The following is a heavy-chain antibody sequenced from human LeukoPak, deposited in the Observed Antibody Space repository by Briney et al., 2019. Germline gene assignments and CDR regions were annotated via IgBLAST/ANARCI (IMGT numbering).Heavy chain of an antibody. CDR1: GFTFDDYA. Sequence: GRSLRLSCAASGFTFDDYAMHWVRQAPGKGLEWVSGISWNSGSIGYADSVKGRFTVSRDNAKNSLYLQMNSLRAEDTALYYCAKDIGATVTTYTGNWFDPWGQGTLVTVSS. D-gene: IGHD4-17*01. CDR3: AKDIGATVTTYTGNWFDP. J-gene: IGHJ5*02. CDR2: ISWNSGSI. V-gene: IGHV3-9*01.